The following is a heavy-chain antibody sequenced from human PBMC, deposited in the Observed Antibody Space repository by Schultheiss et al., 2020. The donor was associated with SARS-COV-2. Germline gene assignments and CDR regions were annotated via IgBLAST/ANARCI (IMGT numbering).Heavy chain of an antibody. Sequence: GGSLRLSCAASGFTFSTYWMHWVRQVPGKGLMWVSRINSDESITNYADSVKGRFTISRDNAKNTLYLQINSLTTDDTAVYYCAKTATEWLILSPDWFDYWGQGTLVTVSS. D-gene: IGHD6-19*01. CDR3: AKTATEWLILSPDWFDY. V-gene: IGHV3-74*01. CDR1: GFTFSTYW. CDR2: INSDESIT. J-gene: IGHJ4*02.